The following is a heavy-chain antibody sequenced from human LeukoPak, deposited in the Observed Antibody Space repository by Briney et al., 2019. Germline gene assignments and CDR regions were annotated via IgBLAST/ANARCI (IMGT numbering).Heavy chain of an antibody. D-gene: IGHD2-21*02. Sequence: PGGSLRLSCAASGFTVSSNYMSWVRQAPGKGLEWVSVIYSGGSTYYADSVKGRFTISRDNSKNTLYLQMNSLRGEDMAVYYCARGRLVVTAVDYWGQGTLVTVSS. CDR3: ARGRLVVTAVDY. V-gene: IGHV3-66*01. CDR1: GFTVSSNY. CDR2: IYSGGST. J-gene: IGHJ4*02.